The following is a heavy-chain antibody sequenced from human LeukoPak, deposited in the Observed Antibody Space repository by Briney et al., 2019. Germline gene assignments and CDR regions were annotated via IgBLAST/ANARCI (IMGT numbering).Heavy chain of an antibody. J-gene: IGHJ4*02. CDR1: GGFISSYY. Sequence: SETLSLTCSVSGGFISSYYWSWIRQPPGKGLEWIGYIHYSGSTNYNPSLRSRVTISVDTSKNQFSLKLSSVTAADTAVYYCARHPPYDYGDYVDYWGQGTLVTVSS. V-gene: IGHV4-59*01. CDR3: ARHPPYDYGDYVDY. CDR2: IHYSGST. D-gene: IGHD4-17*01.